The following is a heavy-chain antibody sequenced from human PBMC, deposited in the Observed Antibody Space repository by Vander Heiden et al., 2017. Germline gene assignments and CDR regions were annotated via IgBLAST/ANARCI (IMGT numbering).Heavy chain of an antibody. CDR2: ISYDGSNK. V-gene: IGHV3-30-3*01. Sequence: QVQLVESGGGVVQPGRSLRLSCAASGFTFSSYAMHWVRQAPGKGLEWVAVISYDGSNKYYADSVKGRFTISRDNSKNTLYLQMNSLRAEDTAVYYCASWVGATTVDYWGQGTLVTVSS. CDR3: ASWVGATTVDY. CDR1: GFTFSSYA. D-gene: IGHD1-26*01. J-gene: IGHJ4*02.